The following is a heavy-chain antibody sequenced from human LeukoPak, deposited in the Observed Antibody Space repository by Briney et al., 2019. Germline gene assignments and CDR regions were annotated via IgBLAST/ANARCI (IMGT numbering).Heavy chain of an antibody. V-gene: IGHV3-48*03. Sequence: GGSLRLSCAASGFTFSSYEMNWVRQAPGKGLEWVSYISSSGSTIYYADSVKGRFTISRDNAKNSLYLQMNSLRAEDTAVYYCARTYGSYQTIHYYYYMDVWGQGTLVTVSS. CDR1: GFTFSSYE. D-gene: IGHD1-26*01. CDR3: ARTYGSYQTIHYYYYMDV. J-gene: IGHJ6*03. CDR2: ISSSGSTI.